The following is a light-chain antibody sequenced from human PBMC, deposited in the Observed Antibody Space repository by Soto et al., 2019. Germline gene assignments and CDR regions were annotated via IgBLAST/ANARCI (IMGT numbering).Light chain of an antibody. Sequence: QSALTQPPSASGSPGQSVTIPCTGTSSDVGGYDHVSWYQQLPGTAPKLLIYGNNNRPSGVPARFSGSKSGTSASLAIAGLQAEDEGDYYCQSYDSSLSGYVFGTGTKVTVL. V-gene: IGLV2-18*02. J-gene: IGLJ1*01. CDR3: QSYDSSLSGYV. CDR1: SSDVGGYDH. CDR2: GNN.